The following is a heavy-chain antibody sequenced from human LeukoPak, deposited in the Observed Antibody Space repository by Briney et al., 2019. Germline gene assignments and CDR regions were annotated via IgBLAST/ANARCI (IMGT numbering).Heavy chain of an antibody. J-gene: IGHJ6*03. Sequence: ASVKVSCKASGYTFTSYAMHWVRQAPGHRLEWMGWINTNTGNPTYAQGFTGRFVFSLDTSVSTAYLQISSLKAEDTAVYYCARVHFLEWLGSYYSYYMDVWGKGTTVTVSS. V-gene: IGHV7-4-1*02. D-gene: IGHD3-3*01. CDR3: ARVHFLEWLGSYYSYYMDV. CDR1: GYTFTSYA. CDR2: INTNTGNP.